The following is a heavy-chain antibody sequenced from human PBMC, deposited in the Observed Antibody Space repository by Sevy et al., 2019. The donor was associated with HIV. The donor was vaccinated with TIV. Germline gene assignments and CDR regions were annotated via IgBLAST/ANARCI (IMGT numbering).Heavy chain of an antibody. J-gene: IGHJ4*01. CDR3: ARDTHYYVSGSFDS. Sequence: AASVKVSCKASGGIFRSNAISWVRQAPGQGLEWVGGIIAVFGTTYYAQKFQGRVTLIADESTGTVHMELRSLRSEDTAIYYCARDTHYYVSGSFDSWGQGTQVTVSS. D-gene: IGHD3-10*01. CDR2: IIAVFGTT. CDR1: GGIFRSNA. V-gene: IGHV1-69*13.